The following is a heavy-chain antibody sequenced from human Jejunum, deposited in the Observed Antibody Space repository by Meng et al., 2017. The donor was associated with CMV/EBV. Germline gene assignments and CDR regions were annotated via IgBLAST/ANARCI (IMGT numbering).Heavy chain of an antibody. D-gene: IGHD4-23*01. J-gene: IGHJ4*02. Sequence: EVQLVESGVGLVQPGWSLRLSCAASGFSFRSYWLHWVRQAPGKGLVWVSRIYSDGIIINYADSVKGRFTISRDNAKNTLYLKMNSLRDEDTAVYYCAKDRHGGNLGLLDYWGQGTLVTVSS. CDR2: IYSDGIII. V-gene: IGHV3-74*01. CDR3: AKDRHGGNLGLLDY. CDR1: GFSFRSYW.